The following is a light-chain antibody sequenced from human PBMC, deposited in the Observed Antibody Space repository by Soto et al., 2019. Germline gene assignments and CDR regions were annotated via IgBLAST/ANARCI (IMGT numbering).Light chain of an antibody. CDR1: QSISSH. J-gene: IGKJ4*01. V-gene: IGKV1-39*01. CDR3: QQSHSAPLT. CDR2: AAS. Sequence: MTQSPSSLFASVGDRVTITCRASQSISSHLNWYQQKVGQTPRLLIYAASTLQSEVPPRFSGSGSGTEFTLTISDLQREDFDTYYCQQSHSAPLTFGGGTKIQI.